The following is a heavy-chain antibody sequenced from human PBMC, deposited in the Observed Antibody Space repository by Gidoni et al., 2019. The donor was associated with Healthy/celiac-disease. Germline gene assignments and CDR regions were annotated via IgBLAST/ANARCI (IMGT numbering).Heavy chain of an antibody. D-gene: IGHD2-15*01. CDR2: INPSGGST. CDR1: GYTFTSYY. V-gene: IGHV1-46*01. Sequence: QVQLVQSGAEVKKPGASVKVSCQASGYTFTSYYMHWVRQAPGQGLEWMGIINPSGGSTRYAQKFQGRVTMTRDTSTSTVYMELSSLRSEDTAVYYCARGAIVVVAAMVVSFDYWGQGTLVTVSS. J-gene: IGHJ4*02. CDR3: ARGAIVVVAAMVVSFDY.